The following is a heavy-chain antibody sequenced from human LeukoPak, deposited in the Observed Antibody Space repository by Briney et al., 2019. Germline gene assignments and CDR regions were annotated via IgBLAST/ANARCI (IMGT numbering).Heavy chain of an antibody. CDR2: IYSGGST. CDR1: GFTFSSYA. J-gene: IGHJ4*02. CDR3: AKRQRSNGYYATFDY. V-gene: IGHV3-23*03. D-gene: IGHD5-18*01. Sequence: GGSLRLSCAASGFTFSSYAMSWVRQAPGKGLEWVSVIYSGGSTYYADSVKGRFTISRDNSKNTLYLQMNSLRAEDTAVYYCAKRQRSNGYYATFDYWGQGTLVTVSS.